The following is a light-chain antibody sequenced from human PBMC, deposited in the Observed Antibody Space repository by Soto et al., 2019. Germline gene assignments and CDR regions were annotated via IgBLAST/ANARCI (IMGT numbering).Light chain of an antibody. V-gene: IGLV2-23*01. J-gene: IGLJ1*01. CDR2: EGS. Sequence: QSVLTQPASASGSPGQSITISCTGTSSDVGSYNLVSWYQQHPGKAPKLMIYEGSKRPSGVSNRFSGSKSGNTASLTISGLQAEDEADYYCCSYAGSSALYVFGTGTKVTV. CDR3: CSYAGSSALYV. CDR1: SSDVGSYNL.